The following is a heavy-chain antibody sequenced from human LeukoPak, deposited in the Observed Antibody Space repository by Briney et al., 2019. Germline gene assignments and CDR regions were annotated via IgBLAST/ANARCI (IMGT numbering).Heavy chain of an antibody. CDR2: IYYSGST. D-gene: IGHD3-10*01. CDR1: GGSISSSSYY. J-gene: IGHJ6*03. Sequence: PSETLSLTCTVSGGSISSSSYYWGWIRQPPGKGLEWIGSIYYSGSTYYNPSLKSRVTISVDTSKNQFSLKLSSVTAADTAVYYCASMEDYYYYMDVWGKGTTVTISS. V-gene: IGHV4-39*01. CDR3: ASMEDYYYYMDV.